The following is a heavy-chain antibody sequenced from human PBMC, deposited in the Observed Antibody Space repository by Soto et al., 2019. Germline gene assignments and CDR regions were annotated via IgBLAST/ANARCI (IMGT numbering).Heavy chain of an antibody. V-gene: IGHV3-11*05. CDR1: GFTFSDSH. CDR3: AVGYCGGGRCYSVWAG. J-gene: IGHJ4*02. Sequence: QVQLVESGGGLVKPGGSLRLSCAASGFTFSDSHMSWIRQAPGKGLEWVSYISSSSSYRNYADSVKGRFTISRDNAKNSLYLQMNSLRAEDTAVDHCAVGYCGGGRCYSVWAGWGQGTLVTVSS. D-gene: IGHD2-15*01. CDR2: ISSSSSYR.